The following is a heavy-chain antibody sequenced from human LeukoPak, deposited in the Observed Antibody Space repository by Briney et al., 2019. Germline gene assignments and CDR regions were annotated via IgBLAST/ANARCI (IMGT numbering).Heavy chain of an antibody. D-gene: IGHD4-17*01. CDR1: GYTFTGYY. Sequence: ASVKVSCKASGYTFTGYYMHWVRQAPGQGLEWMGIINPSGGSTSYAQKFQGRVTMTRDTSTSTVYMELSSLRSEDTAVYYCARDPEHDYGDYYFDYWGQGTLVTVSS. V-gene: IGHV1-46*01. CDR3: ARDPEHDYGDYYFDY. J-gene: IGHJ4*02. CDR2: INPSGGST.